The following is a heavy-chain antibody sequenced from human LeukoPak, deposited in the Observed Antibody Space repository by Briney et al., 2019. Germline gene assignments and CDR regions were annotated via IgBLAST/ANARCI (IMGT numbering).Heavy chain of an antibody. V-gene: IGHV4-38-2*02. J-gene: IGHJ6*03. CDR1: GYSISSGYY. CDR3: ARAPDYYYMDV. CDR2: IYHSGST. Sequence: SETLSLTCTVSGYSISSGYYWGWIRQPPGKGLEWIGSIYHSGSTYYNPSLKSRVTISVGTSKNQFSLKLSSVTAADTAVYYCARAPDYYYMDVWGKGTTVTVSS.